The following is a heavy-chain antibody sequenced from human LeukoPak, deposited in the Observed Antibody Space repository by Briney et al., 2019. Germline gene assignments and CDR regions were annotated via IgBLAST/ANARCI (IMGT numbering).Heavy chain of an antibody. CDR1: GGSISSGDYY. D-gene: IGHD3-22*01. CDR2: IYYSGST. CDR3: ARSVGRGLYYDSSGYLDY. J-gene: IGHJ4*02. V-gene: IGHV4-30-4*08. Sequence: SETLSLTCTVSGGSISSGDYYWSWIRQPPGKGLEWIGYIYYSGSTYYNPSLKSRVTISVDTSKNQFSLKLSSVTAADTAVYYCARSVGRGLYYDSSGYLDYWGQGTLVTVSS.